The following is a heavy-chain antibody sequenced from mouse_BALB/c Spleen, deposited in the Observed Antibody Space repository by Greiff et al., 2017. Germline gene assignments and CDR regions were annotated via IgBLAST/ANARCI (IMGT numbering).Heavy chain of an antibody. Sequence: VQLQQSGPELVQPGASVKVSCKASGYAFTSSNMYWVQQSHGKSLEWIGYIGPYNGGTGSNQKFKGKATLTVDRYACTAYMHLNSLTSEDSAVYYCARDYYGNPFDYWGQGTTVTVSA. CDR1: GYAFTSSN. D-gene: IGHD2-1*01. CDR2: IGPYNGGT. V-gene: IGHV1S135*01. CDR3: ARDYYGNPFDY. J-gene: IGHJ2*01.